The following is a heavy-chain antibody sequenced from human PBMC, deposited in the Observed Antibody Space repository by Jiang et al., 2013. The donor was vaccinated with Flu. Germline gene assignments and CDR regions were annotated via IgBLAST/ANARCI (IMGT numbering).Heavy chain of an antibody. CDR3: ARVKDDYGNFANWFDP. J-gene: IGHJ5*02. Sequence: VQSGSELKEPGSSVKVSCKAPGDTFANYGITWVRQAPGQGLEWVGGMNPSFGTTYYAQRLQGRVMITADKSTSTVYMELSSLRSDDTAIYYCARVKDDYGNFANWFDPWGQGTLVTVSS. V-gene: IGHV1-69*06. CDR1: GDTFANYG. D-gene: IGHD4-17*01. CDR2: MNPSFGTT.